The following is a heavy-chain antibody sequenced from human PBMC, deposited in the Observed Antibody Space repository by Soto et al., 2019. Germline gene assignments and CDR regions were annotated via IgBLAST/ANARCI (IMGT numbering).Heavy chain of an antibody. Sequence: XETLSLRCAVYGGSFSDYYWSWIRQPPGKGLEWIGEINHSGSTNYTPSLKRRVTMSIDTSKNQISLRLSSVTAADTAVYYCSSSFEARPGYYYYGTDVWGQGTTVTSP. D-gene: IGHD6-6*01. J-gene: IGHJ6*02. V-gene: IGHV4-34*01. CDR1: GGSFSDYY. CDR3: SSSFEARPGYYYYGTDV. CDR2: INHSGST.